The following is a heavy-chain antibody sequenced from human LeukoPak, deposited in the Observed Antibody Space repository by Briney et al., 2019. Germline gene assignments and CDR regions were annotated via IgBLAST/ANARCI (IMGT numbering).Heavy chain of an antibody. CDR1: GGTFSSYA. Sequence: GSSVKVSCKASGGTFSSYAISLVRQAPGQGLEWMGGIIPIFGTANYAQKFQGRVTITADKSTSTAYMELSSLRSEDTAVYYCARGSYSNYGNWFDPWGQGTLVTVSS. V-gene: IGHV1-69*06. CDR2: IIPIFGTA. CDR3: ARGSYSNYGNWFDP. J-gene: IGHJ5*02. D-gene: IGHD4-11*01.